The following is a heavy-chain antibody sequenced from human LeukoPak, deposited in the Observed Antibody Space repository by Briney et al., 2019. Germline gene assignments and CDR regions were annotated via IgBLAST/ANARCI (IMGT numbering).Heavy chain of an antibody. Sequence: AGGSLRLSCKASGFTFSDYYISWIRQAPGKGLEWVSYISSSGSTIYYADSVKGRFTISRDNAKNSLYLQMNSLRAEDTAVYYCARDLLGHIAARSGDAFDIWGQGTMVTVSS. CDR2: ISSSGSTI. D-gene: IGHD6-6*01. CDR1: GFTFSDYY. J-gene: IGHJ3*02. CDR3: ARDLLGHIAARSGDAFDI. V-gene: IGHV3-11*04.